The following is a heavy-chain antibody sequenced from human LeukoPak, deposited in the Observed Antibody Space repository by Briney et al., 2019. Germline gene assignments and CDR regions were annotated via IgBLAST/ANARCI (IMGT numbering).Heavy chain of an antibody. CDR1: GFTFSTYA. J-gene: IGHJ4*02. D-gene: IGHD6-19*01. V-gene: IGHV3-23*01. CDR3: AKGRSGWYEGLDY. Sequence: PGGSLTLSCTASGFTFSTYAMTWVRQAAGKGLEWVSVISHGGDSAWYADSVKGRFTISRDNSKSTLFLQMNSLRADDTAIYYCAKGRSGWYEGLDYWGQGILVTVSS. CDR2: ISHGGDSA.